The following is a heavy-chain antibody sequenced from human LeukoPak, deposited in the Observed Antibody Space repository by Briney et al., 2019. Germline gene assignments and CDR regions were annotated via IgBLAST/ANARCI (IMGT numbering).Heavy chain of an antibody. D-gene: IGHD5-12*01. J-gene: IGHJ4*02. CDR3: AATPDYFNY. Sequence: QPGRSLRLSCAASGFTFSSYGMHWVRQAPGKGLEWVTVISFDGSNKYYADSVKGRFTISRDNSKNTLHLQMNSLRAEDTAVYYCAATPDYFNYWGQGTLVTVSS. V-gene: IGHV3-30*03. CDR1: GFTFSSYG. CDR2: ISFDGSNK.